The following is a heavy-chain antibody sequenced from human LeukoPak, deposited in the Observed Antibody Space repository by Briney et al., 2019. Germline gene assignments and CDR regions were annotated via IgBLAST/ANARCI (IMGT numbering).Heavy chain of an antibody. Sequence: PGGSLRLSCAASGLTFSSYGMHWVRQAPGKGLEWVAFIRYDGSNKYYADSVKGRFTISRDNAKNTLYLQMNSLRAEDTAVYYCARDKFGAAGNLFDYWGQGTLVTVSS. J-gene: IGHJ4*02. CDR3: ARDKFGAAGNLFDY. V-gene: IGHV3-30*02. CDR1: GLTFSSYG. D-gene: IGHD6-13*01. CDR2: IRYDGSNK.